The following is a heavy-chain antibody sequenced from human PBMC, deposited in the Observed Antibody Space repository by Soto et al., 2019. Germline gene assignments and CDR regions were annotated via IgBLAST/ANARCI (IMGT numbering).Heavy chain of an antibody. CDR2: INHSGST. Sequence: PSETLSLTCAVYGESFSGYYWSWIRQPPGKGLEWIGEINHSGSTNYNPSLKSRVTISVDTSKNQFSLKLSSVTAAVTAVYYCARHSSGWYPEAYWGQGTLVTVSS. D-gene: IGHD6-19*01. V-gene: IGHV4-34*01. CDR3: ARHSSGWYPEAY. J-gene: IGHJ4*02. CDR1: GESFSGYY.